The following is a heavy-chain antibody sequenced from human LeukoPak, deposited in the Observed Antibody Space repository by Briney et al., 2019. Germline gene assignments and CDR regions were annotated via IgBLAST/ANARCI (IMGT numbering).Heavy chain of an antibody. J-gene: IGHJ4*02. Sequence: GGSLRLSCAASGFTFDDYAMHWIRQAPGKGLEWVAFISYDGTHKYYADSVKGRFTISRDNSKNTLYLQMNSLGAEGTAVYYCARGSPRDFLREGFGGFDYWGQGTLVTVSS. CDR3: ARGSPRDFLREGFGGFDY. D-gene: IGHD3-10*01. CDR2: ISYDGTHK. V-gene: IGHV3-30*04. CDR1: GFTFDDYA.